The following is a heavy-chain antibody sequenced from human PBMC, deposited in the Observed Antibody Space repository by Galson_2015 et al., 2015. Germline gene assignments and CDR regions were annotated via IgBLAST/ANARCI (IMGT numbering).Heavy chain of an antibody. CDR1: TFAFSTYG. V-gene: IGHV3-33*01. D-gene: IGHD3-9*01. CDR3: ASDILTTYMRDF. CDR2: IWYDGSNK. J-gene: IGHJ4*02. Sequence: SLRLSCAASTFAFSTYGMHWVRQAPGKGLHWVAVIWYDGSNKYYADSVKGRFTISRDNSKNTLYLQMNSLRAEDTAVYYCASDILTTYMRDFWGQGTLVTVSS.